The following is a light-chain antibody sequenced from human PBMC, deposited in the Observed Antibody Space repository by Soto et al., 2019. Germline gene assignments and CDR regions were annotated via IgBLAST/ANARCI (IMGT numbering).Light chain of an antibody. V-gene: IGKV1-27*01. CDR2: AAS. J-gene: IGKJ1*01. Sequence: DIQMTQSPSSLSASVGDRVTITCRATQDISNYLAWYQQKPGKVPNLLIYAASTLQSGVPSRFSGSGSVTDFTLTISSLQPEDVAAYYCQKYNSAPPWTCGQGTKVEI. CDR3: QKYNSAPPWT. CDR1: QDISNY.